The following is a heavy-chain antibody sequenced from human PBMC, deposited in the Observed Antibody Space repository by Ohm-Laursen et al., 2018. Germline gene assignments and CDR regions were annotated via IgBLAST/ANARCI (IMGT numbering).Heavy chain of an antibody. Sequence: SDTLSLTCTVSGGSISSYYWSWIRQPAGKGLECIGRIYSSGTTNYNPSLKSRVTMSVDTSKNQFSLKLNYVTAADTALHYCARGHWWFDPWGQGTLVTVSS. J-gene: IGHJ5*02. V-gene: IGHV4-4*07. CDR1: GGSISSYY. D-gene: IGHD1-1*01. CDR3: ARGHWWFDP. CDR2: IYSSGTT.